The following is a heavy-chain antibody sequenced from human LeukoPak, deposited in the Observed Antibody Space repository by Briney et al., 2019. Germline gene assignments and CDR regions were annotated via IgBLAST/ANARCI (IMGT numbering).Heavy chain of an antibody. CDR2: ISGSGGST. CDR1: GFTFSSYA. D-gene: IGHD4-11*01. J-gene: IGHJ4*02. Sequence: GGXXXXSCAASGFTFSSYAMSWVRQAPGKGLEWVSAISGSGGSTYYADSVKGRFTISRDNSKNTLYLQMNSLRAEDTAVYYCTETGIGLQGHWGQGTLVTVSS. CDR3: TETGIGLQGH. V-gene: IGHV3-23*01.